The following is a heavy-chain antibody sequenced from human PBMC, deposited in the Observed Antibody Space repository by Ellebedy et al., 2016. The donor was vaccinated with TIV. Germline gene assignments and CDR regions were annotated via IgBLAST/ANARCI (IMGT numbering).Heavy chain of an antibody. CDR1: GFTFNSYW. V-gene: IGHV3-7*01. D-gene: IGHD1-26*01. CDR3: AAGRGWSFDL. CDR2: IKQDGSDK. Sequence: GESLKISCAASGFTFNSYWMSWVRQAPGKGLEWVAIIKQDGSDKHYLDSVKGRFTISRDNAKDSLYLQMNSLRGEDTAVYYCAAGRGWSFDLWGRGTLVTVSS. J-gene: IGHJ2*01.